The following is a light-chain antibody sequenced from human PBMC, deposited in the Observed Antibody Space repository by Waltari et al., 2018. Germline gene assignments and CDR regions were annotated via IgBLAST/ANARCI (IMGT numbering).Light chain of an antibody. J-gene: IGLJ3*02. CDR3: CSYAGSYTWV. CDR2: DDN. V-gene: IGLV2-23*01. CDR1: SRDVGNYNL. Sequence: QSALTQPASVSGSPGQSITIPFPGTSRDVGNYNLVPWYQQYPGKAPKVMIYDDNRRPSGVSDRFSGSKSGNTASLTISGVQAEDEADYYCCSYAGSYTWVFGGGTKLTVL.